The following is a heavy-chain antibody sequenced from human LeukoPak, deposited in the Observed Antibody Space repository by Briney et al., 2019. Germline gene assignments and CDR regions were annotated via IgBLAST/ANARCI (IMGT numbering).Heavy chain of an antibody. J-gene: IGHJ3*02. Sequence: SVKVSCKASGGTFSSYAISWVRQAPGQGLEWMGGIIPIFGTANYAQKFQGRVTITADESTSTAYMELSSLRSEDKAVYYCASRSPSIVVVITFDAFDIWGQGTMVTVSS. V-gene: IGHV1-69*13. CDR3: ASRSPSIVVVITFDAFDI. CDR1: GGTFSSYA. CDR2: IIPIFGTA. D-gene: IGHD3-22*01.